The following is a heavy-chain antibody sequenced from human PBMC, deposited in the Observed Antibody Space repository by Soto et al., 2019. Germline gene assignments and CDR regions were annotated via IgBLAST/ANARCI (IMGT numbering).Heavy chain of an antibody. J-gene: IGHJ5*02. CDR2: IYYSGST. V-gene: IGHV4-31*03. D-gene: IGHD1-20*01. CDR3: ERDTSITGTPDWFDP. CDR1: GGSISSGGYY. Sequence: PSETLSLTCTVSGGSISSGGYYWSWIRQHPGKGLEWIGYIYYSGSTYYNPSLKSRVTISVDTSKNQFSLKLSSVTAADTAVYYCERDTSITGTPDWFDPWGQGTLVTVSS.